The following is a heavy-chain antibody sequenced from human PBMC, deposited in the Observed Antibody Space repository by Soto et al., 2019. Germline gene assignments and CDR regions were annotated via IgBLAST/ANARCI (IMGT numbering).Heavy chain of an antibody. CDR3: ASTVRFLEWLSYDY. CDR2: IYYSGST. D-gene: IGHD3-3*01. Sequence: PSETLSLTCTVSGGSVSSGSYYWSWIRQPPGKGLEWIGYIYYSGSTNYNPSLKSRVTISVDTSKNQFSLKLSSVTAADTAVYYCASTVRFLEWLSYDYWGQGTLVTVSS. CDR1: GGSVSSGSYY. J-gene: IGHJ4*02. V-gene: IGHV4-61*01.